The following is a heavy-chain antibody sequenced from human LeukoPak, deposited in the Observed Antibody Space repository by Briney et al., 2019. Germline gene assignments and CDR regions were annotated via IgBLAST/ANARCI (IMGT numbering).Heavy chain of an antibody. V-gene: IGHV3-21*04. D-gene: IGHD2-15*01. Sequence: PGGSLRLSCAASGFTFSSYSMNWVRQAPGKGLEWVSSISSSSSYIYYADSVKGRFTISRDNSKNSLYLQMNSLRAEDTAVYYCAKDAHSYLRIKEGSNWYFDLWGRGTLVTVSS. J-gene: IGHJ2*01. CDR1: GFTFSSYS. CDR3: AKDAHSYLRIKEGSNWYFDL. CDR2: ISSSSSYI.